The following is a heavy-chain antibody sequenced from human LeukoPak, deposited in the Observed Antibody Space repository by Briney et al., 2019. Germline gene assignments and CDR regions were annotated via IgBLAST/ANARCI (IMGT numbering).Heavy chain of an antibody. D-gene: IGHD6-13*01. V-gene: IGHV3-30-3*01. CDR2: ISYDGSNK. CDR3: ARGGARSSSWDYYFDY. Sequence: GRSLRLSCAASGFTFSSYAMHWVRQAPGKGLEWVAVISYDGSNKYYADSVKGRFTISRDNAKNSLYLQMNSLRAEDTAVYYCARGGARSSSWDYYFDYWGQGTLVTVSS. CDR1: GFTFSSYA. J-gene: IGHJ4*02.